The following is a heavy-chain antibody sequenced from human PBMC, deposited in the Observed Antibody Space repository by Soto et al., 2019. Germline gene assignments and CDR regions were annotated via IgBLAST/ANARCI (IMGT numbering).Heavy chain of an antibody. D-gene: IGHD3-9*01. V-gene: IGHV1-18*01. CDR1: GYTFTSYG. Sequence: ASVKVSCKASGYTFTSYGISWVRQAPGQGLEWMGWISAYNGNTNYAQKLQGRVTMTTDTSTSTAYMELRSLRSDDTAVYYCAGIKYDILTGYPEYFQHWGQGTLVTVSS. J-gene: IGHJ1*01. CDR3: AGIKYDILTGYPEYFQH. CDR2: ISAYNGNT.